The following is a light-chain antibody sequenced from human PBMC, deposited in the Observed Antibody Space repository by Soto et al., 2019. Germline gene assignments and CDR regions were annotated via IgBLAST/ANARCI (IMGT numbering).Light chain of an antibody. CDR3: QVSGSGSYLRGVV. V-gene: IGLV3-21*02. CDR2: DDS. J-gene: IGLJ3*02. CDR1: NIESKS. Sequence: SSVLTQPPSVSVAPGQTATISCGGSNIESKSVHWYQQKPDQAPVLVVFDDSDRPTGIPERFSGSNSGNTAALTISRVEAGDEADYYCQVSGSGSYLRGVVFGGGTKLTVL.